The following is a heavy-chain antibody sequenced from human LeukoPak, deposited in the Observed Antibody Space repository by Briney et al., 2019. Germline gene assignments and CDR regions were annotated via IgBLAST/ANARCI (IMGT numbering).Heavy chain of an antibody. J-gene: IGHJ2*01. CDR2: LFYNGNT. CDR3: ARDQGWGDWYFDL. CDR1: GGSIRSSY. Sequence: SETLSLTCTVSGGSIRSSYWSWIRQPPGKGLEWVGYLFYNGNTNYNSSLKSRVTISVDTSKNQFSLKLNSLTAADTAVYFCARDQGWGDWYFDLWGRGTLVTVSS. D-gene: IGHD3-10*01. V-gene: IGHV4-59*01.